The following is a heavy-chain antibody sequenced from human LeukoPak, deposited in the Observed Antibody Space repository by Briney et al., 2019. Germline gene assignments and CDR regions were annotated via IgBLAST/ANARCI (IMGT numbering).Heavy chain of an antibody. D-gene: IGHD6-6*01. CDR3: VKHEGSARFDP. CDR1: GGSISSGDYY. V-gene: IGHV4-30-4*08. CDR2: IYYSGST. J-gene: IGHJ5*02. Sequence: PSQTLSLTCTVSGGSISSGDYYWSWIRQPPGKGLEWIGYIYYSGSTYYNPSLKSRVTISADMSKNYFSLRLISVTASDTAMYYCVKHEGSARFDPWGQGTLVTVSS.